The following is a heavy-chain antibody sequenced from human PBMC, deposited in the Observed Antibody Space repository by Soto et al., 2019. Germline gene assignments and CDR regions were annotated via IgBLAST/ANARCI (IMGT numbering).Heavy chain of an antibody. Sequence: EVQLVESGGGLVQSGGSLGLSCVASGFSFRSYWMHWVRQAPGKGLVWVARIRSDGTTTTYADSANGRFTVSRDNAANTLYLQMSSLRAEDTAVYYCARESYGVLTGYYNDYWGQGTLVTVSS. D-gene: IGHD3-9*01. CDR2: IRSDGTTT. CDR1: GFSFRSYW. CDR3: ARESYGVLTGYYNDY. V-gene: IGHV3-74*01. J-gene: IGHJ4*02.